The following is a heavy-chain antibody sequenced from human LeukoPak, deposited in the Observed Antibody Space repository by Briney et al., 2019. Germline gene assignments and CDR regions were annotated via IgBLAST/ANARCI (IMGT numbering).Heavy chain of an antibody. CDR3: ASGIAARPDDAFDI. J-gene: IGHJ3*02. D-gene: IGHD6-6*01. V-gene: IGHV4-61*02. CDR2: IYTSGST. CDR1: GGSISSGSYY. Sequence: PSQTLSLTCTVSGGSISSGSYYWSWIRQPAGKGLEWIGRIYTSGSTNYNPSLKSRVTISVDTSKNQFSLKLSSVTAADTAVYYCASGIAARPDDAFDIWGQGTMVTVSS.